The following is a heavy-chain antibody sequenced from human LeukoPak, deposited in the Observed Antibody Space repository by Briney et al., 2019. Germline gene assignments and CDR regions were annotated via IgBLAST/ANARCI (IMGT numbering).Heavy chain of an antibody. CDR1: GFTFSSYE. D-gene: IGHD3-22*01. J-gene: IGHJ6*04. Sequence: PGGSLRLSCAASGFTFSSYEMNWARQAPGKGLEWVSYISSSGSTIYYADSVKGRFTISRDNAKNSLYLQMNSLRAEDTAVYYCARDNYYDSSGKDVWGKGTTVTVSS. CDR3: ARDNYYDSSGKDV. CDR2: ISSSGSTI. V-gene: IGHV3-48*03.